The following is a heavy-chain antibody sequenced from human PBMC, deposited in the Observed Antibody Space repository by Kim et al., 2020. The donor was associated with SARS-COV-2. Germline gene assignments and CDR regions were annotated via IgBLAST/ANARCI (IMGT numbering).Heavy chain of an antibody. Sequence: GGSLRLSCAASGFTFSSYSMNWVRQAPGKGLEWVSYISSSSRTIYYADSVKGRFTISRDNAKNSLYLQMNSLRDEDTAVYYCARDPPSYYDSSGHFYPEPADIWGQGTMVTVSS. CDR2: ISSSSRTI. J-gene: IGHJ3*02. D-gene: IGHD3-22*01. CDR3: ARDPPSYYDSSGHFYPEPADI. CDR1: GFTFSSYS. V-gene: IGHV3-48*02.